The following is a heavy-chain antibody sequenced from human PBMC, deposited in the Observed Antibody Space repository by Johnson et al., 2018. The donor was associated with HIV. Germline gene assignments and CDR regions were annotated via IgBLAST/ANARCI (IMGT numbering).Heavy chain of an antibody. V-gene: IGHV3-7*01. D-gene: IGHD6-6*01. CDR2: INLAGSEK. Sequence: VQLVESGGGVVQPGRSLRLSCAASGFTFSSFWLTWVRQAPGKGLEWVANINLAGSEKYYADSVKGRFTISRDNVKNSVFLQMNTLGAEDTAMYYCARAAAARSTGHDAFDIWGQGTMVTVSS. CDR3: ARAAAARSTGHDAFDI. J-gene: IGHJ3*02. CDR1: GFTFSSFW.